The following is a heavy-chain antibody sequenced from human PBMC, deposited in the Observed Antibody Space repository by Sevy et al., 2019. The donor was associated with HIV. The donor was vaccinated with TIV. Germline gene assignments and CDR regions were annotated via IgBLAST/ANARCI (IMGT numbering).Heavy chain of an antibody. V-gene: IGHV1-2*04. CDR1: GYTFTGYY. CDR3: ARERPDDYGDYELDY. CDR2: INPNSGGT. D-gene: IGHD4-17*01. Sequence: ASVKVSCKASGYTFTGYYMHWVRQAHGQGLEWMGWINPNSGGTNYAQKFQGWVTMTRDTSISTAYMELSRLRSGDTAVYYCARERPDDYGDYELDYWGQGTLVTVSS. J-gene: IGHJ4*02.